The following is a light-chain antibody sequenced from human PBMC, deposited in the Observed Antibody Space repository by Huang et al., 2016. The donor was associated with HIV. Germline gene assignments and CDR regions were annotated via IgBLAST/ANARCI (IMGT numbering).Light chain of an antibody. CDR1: QDINNN. CDR3: QQFSDFI. CDR2: ATS. Sequence: IQLTQFPSSLSASVGDRVSITCRASQDINNNLAWYQQKPGKAPKLLIYATSTLQNGVPSRFSGRGSGTVFILTINNLQPEDFATYYCQQFSDFIFGPGTRVDVK. V-gene: IGKV1-9*01. J-gene: IGKJ3*01.